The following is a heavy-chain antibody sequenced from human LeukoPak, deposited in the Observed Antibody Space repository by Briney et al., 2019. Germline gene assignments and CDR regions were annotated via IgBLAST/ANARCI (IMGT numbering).Heavy chain of an antibody. D-gene: IGHD1-26*01. Sequence: SETLSLTCIVSGGSIDIYFWHWIRQPAGKGLEWIGRFFPSGSTNYNPSLQSRVTMSVDTSKKQLSLKVRSVTAADTAVYYCARGAKTFDYWGQGTLVTVSS. CDR3: ARGAKTFDY. CDR1: GGSIDIYF. V-gene: IGHV4-4*07. CDR2: FFPSGST. J-gene: IGHJ4*02.